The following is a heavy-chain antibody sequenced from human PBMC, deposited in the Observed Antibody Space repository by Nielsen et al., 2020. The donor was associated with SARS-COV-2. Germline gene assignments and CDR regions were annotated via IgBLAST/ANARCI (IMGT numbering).Heavy chain of an antibody. Sequence: GESLKISCAASGFTFSSYAMHWVRQAPGKGLEWVAVISYDGSNKYYADSVKGRFTISRDNSKNTLYLQMNSLRAEDTAVYYCARVRSEWELPPGGGLFDPWGQGTLVTVSS. J-gene: IGHJ5*02. CDR1: GFTFSSYA. CDR3: ARVRSEWELPPGGGLFDP. CDR2: ISYDGSNK. D-gene: IGHD1-26*01. V-gene: IGHV3-30-3*01.